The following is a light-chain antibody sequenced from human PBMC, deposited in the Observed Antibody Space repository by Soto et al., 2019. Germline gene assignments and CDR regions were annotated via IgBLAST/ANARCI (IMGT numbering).Light chain of an antibody. CDR3: LLYYGGAQLV. CDR2: TTN. CDR1: TGAVTRGNY. Sequence: QTVVTQEPSLAVSPGGTVTLTCASSTGAVTRGNYPSWFQQKPGQTPRTLIYTTNSRHSWTPARFSGSLLGGKAALTLSGVQPEDEAEYYCLLYYGGAQLVVGGGTQLTVL. V-gene: IGLV7-43*01. J-gene: IGLJ3*02.